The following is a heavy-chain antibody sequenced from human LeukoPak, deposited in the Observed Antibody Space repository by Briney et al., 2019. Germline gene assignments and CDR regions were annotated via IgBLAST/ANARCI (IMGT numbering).Heavy chain of an antibody. J-gene: IGHJ4*02. V-gene: IGHV4-59*08. D-gene: IGHD6-13*01. CDR2: IYYSGST. CDR3: ARSAGAAAHFDY. Sequence: PSETLSLTCTVSGGSISSYYWSWIRQPPGKGLEWIGYIYYSGSTNYNPSLMSRVTISVDTSKNQFSLKLSSVTAADTAVYYCARSAGAAAHFDYWGQGTLVTVSS. CDR1: GGSISSYY.